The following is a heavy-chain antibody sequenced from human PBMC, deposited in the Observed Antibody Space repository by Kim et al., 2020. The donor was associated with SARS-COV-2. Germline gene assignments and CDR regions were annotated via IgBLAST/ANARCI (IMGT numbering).Heavy chain of an antibody. D-gene: IGHD3-10*01. V-gene: IGHV5-10-1*01. CDR3: ARQGGGYGSGSYYNYYYYGMDV. J-gene: IGHJ6*02. Sequence: GESLQISCKGSGYSFTSYWISWVRQMPGKGLEWMGRIDPSDSYTNYSPSFQGHVTISADKSISTAYLQWSSLKASDTAMYYCARQGGGYGSGSYYNYYYYGMDVWGQGTTVTVSS. CDR1: GYSFTSYW. CDR2: IDPSDSYT.